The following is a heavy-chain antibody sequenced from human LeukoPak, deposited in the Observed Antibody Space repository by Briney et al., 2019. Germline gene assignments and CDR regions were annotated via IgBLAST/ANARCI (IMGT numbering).Heavy chain of an antibody. V-gene: IGHV5-51*01. D-gene: IGHD6-13*01. CDR3: ARLRSSSWYTVDY. CDR1: GYTFPYYW. J-gene: IGHJ4*02. Sequence: ESLKISCKGSGYTFPYYWIAWVRQMPGKGLEWMGIIYPDDSDTRYSPSFQGLVTISADKSITTAYLQWSSLKASDTAMYYCARLRSSSWYTVDYWGQGTLVTVSS. CDR2: IYPDDSDT.